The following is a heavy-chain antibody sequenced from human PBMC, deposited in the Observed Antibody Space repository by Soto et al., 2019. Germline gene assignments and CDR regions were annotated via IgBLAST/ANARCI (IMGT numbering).Heavy chain of an antibody. CDR3: ARSDGYSSSWSPAEPFEY. J-gene: IGHJ4*02. CDR1: GYTLTSYY. D-gene: IGHD6-13*01. V-gene: IGHV1-46*03. Sequence: ASVKVSCKASGYTLTSYYMHWVRQSPGQGLEWMGIINPSGGSTSYAQKFQGRVTMTRDTSTSTVYMELSSLRSEDTAVYYCARSDGYSSSWSPAEPFEYWGQGTLVTVSS. CDR2: INPSGGST.